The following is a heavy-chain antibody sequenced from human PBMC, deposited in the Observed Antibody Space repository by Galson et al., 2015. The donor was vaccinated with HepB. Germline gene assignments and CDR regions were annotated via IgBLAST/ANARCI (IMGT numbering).Heavy chain of an antibody. CDR2: IYPGDSDT. V-gene: IGHV5-51*03. CDR3: ARTAGTTYAYYYGMDV. Sequence: QSGAEVKKPGESLKISCKGSGYSFTSYWIGWVRQMPGKGLEWMGIIYPGDSDTRYSPSFQGQVTISADKSFSTAYLQWSSLKASDTAMYYCARTAGTTYAYYYGMDVWGQGTTVTVSS. D-gene: IGHD1-1*01. CDR1: GYSFTSYW. J-gene: IGHJ6*02.